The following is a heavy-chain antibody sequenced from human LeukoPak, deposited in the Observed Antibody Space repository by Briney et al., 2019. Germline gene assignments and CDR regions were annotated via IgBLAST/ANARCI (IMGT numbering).Heavy chain of an antibody. Sequence: GESLKISCKGSGYSFTSYWIGWVRQMPGKGLEWMGIIYPGDSDTRYSPSFQGQVTISADKSISTAYLQWSSLKASDTAMYYCARELVGIVGATMDAFDIWGQGTVVTVSS. CDR2: IYPGDSDT. D-gene: IGHD1-26*01. CDR1: GYSFTSYW. CDR3: ARELVGIVGATMDAFDI. V-gene: IGHV5-51*01. J-gene: IGHJ3*02.